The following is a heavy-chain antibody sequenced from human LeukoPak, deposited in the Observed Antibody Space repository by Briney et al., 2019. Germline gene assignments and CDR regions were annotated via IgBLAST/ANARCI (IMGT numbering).Heavy chain of an antibody. J-gene: IGHJ3*02. CDR2: INPSGGST. CDR1: GYTFTSYY. CDR3: ARDPGKAAAASTWGAFDI. Sequence: ASVKVSXKASGYTFTSYYMHWVRQAPGQGLEWMGIINPSGGSTSYAQKVQGRVAMTRDTSTSTVYMELSSLRSEDTAVYYCARDPGKAAAASTWGAFDIWGQGTMVTVSS. D-gene: IGHD6-13*01. V-gene: IGHV1-46*01.